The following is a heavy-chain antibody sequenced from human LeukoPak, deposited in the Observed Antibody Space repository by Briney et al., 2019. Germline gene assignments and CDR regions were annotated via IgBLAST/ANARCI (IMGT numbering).Heavy chain of an antibody. D-gene: IGHD3-22*01. CDR3: ASVYYDSSGHYYFDY. V-gene: IGHV1-46*01. CDR1: GYSFSTHW. Sequence: ASVKVSCKASGYSFSTHWMHWVRQAPGQGLEWMGIINPSGGSTSYAQKFQGRVTMTRDMSTSTVYMELSSLRSEDTAVYYCASVYYDSSGHYYFDYWGQGTLVTVSS. J-gene: IGHJ4*02. CDR2: INPSGGST.